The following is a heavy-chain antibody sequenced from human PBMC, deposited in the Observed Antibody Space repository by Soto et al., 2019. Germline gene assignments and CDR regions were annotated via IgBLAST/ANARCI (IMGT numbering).Heavy chain of an antibody. Sequence: PSATLSLTCTVSGGSISSYYWSWIRQPPGKGLDWIGYIYYSGSTNYNPSPKSRVTISVDTSKNQFSLRLSSVTAADTAVYYCARHGIAAAPFDYWGQGTLVTVSS. CDR2: IYYSGST. CDR1: GGSISSYY. CDR3: ARHGIAAAPFDY. D-gene: IGHD6-13*01. J-gene: IGHJ4*02. V-gene: IGHV4-59*08.